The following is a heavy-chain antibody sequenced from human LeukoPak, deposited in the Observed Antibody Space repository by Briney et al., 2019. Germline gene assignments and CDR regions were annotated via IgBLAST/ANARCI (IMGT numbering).Heavy chain of an antibody. J-gene: IGHJ6*03. CDR3: ARGIAARPGSFNYYYYMDV. D-gene: IGHD6-6*01. Sequence: PSETLSLTCTVSGGSISSYYWSWIRQPAGKGREWIGRIYTSGSTNYNPSLKSRVTMSVDTSKNQFSLKLSSVTAADTAVYYCARGIAARPGSFNYYYYMDVWGKGTTVTVSS. CDR2: IYTSGST. CDR1: GGSISSYY. V-gene: IGHV4-4*07.